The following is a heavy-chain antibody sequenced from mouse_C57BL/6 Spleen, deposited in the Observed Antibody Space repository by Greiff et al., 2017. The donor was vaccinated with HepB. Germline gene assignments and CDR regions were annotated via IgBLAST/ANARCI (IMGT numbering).Heavy chain of an antibody. CDR2: INPYNGDT. Sequence: VQLKESGPELVKPGDSVKISCKASGYSFTGYFMNWVMQSHGKSLEWIGRINPYNGDTFYNQKFKGKATLTVDKSSSTAHMELRSLTSEDSAVYYCARSYYGSGWYFDVWGTGTTVTVSS. V-gene: IGHV1-20*01. D-gene: IGHD1-1*01. J-gene: IGHJ1*03. CDR1: GYSFTGYF. CDR3: ARSYYGSGWYFDV.